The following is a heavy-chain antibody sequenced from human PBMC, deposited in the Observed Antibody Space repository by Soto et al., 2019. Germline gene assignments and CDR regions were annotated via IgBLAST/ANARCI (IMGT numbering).Heavy chain of an antibody. D-gene: IGHD3-10*01. CDR3: ARGSLITMVRGVNTPFDY. CDR1: GFTFSSYA. Sequence: GGSLRLSCAASGFTFSSYAMHWVRQAPGKGLEWVAVISYDGSNKYYADSVKGRFTISRDNSKNTLYLQMNSLRAEDTAVYYCARGSLITMVRGVNTPFDYWGQGTLVTV. CDR2: ISYDGSNK. J-gene: IGHJ4*02. V-gene: IGHV3-30-3*01.